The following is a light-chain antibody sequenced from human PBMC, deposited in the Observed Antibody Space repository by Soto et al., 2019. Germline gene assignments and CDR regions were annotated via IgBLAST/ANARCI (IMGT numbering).Light chain of an antibody. CDR2: RSN. CDR1: SSNIGSNY. J-gene: IGLJ3*02. V-gene: IGLV1-47*01. CDR3: AAWDDSLSGWL. Sequence: QSVLTQAPSASGTPGQRVTISCSGSSSNIGSNYVYWYQQLPGTAPKLLMYRSNQRPSGVPDRFSGSKSGNSASLAISGLRAEDEADYYCAAWDDSLSGWLFGGGTKLTVL.